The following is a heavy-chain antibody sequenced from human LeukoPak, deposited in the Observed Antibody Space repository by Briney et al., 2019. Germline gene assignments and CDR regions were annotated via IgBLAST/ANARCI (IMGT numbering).Heavy chain of an antibody. J-gene: IGHJ4*02. Sequence: KPSETLSLTCTVSGGSISSFYWGWIRQLPGKGLEWIGFIHYSGSTNYNPSLKSRVTISVDTSKNQFSLKMRSVTAADTAVYYCARENYFDYWGQGTLVTVSS. CDR3: ARENYFDY. V-gene: IGHV4-59*01. CDR2: IHYSGST. CDR1: GGSISSFY.